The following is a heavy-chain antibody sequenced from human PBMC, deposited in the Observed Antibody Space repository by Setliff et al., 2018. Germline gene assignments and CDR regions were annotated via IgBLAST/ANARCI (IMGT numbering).Heavy chain of an antibody. CDR1: GYTFTSYG. J-gene: IGHJ6*02. Sequence: ASVKVSCKASGYTFTSYGISWVRQAPGQGLEWMGWINPNSGGTNYAQKFQGWVTMTRDTSISTAYMELSRLRSDDTAVYYWARDRGSGSSYYYYGMDVWGQGTTVTVSS. CDR3: ARDRGSGSSYYYYGMDV. D-gene: IGHD1-26*01. V-gene: IGHV1-2*04. CDR2: INPNSGGT.